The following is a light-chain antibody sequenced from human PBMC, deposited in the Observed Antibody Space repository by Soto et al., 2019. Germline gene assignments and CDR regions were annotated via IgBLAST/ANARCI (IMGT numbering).Light chain of an antibody. J-gene: IGLJ1*01. CDR2: EVS. CDR3: SSYTRNSTYV. CDR1: RSDVGGYKY. V-gene: IGLV2-14*01. Sequence: QSALTQPASVSGSPGQSITIPCTGTRSDVGGYKYVSWYQHHPGKAPKLIIYEVSNRPSGVSNRFSGSKSGNTASLTISGLQAEDEADYYCSSYTRNSTYVFGTGTKLTVL.